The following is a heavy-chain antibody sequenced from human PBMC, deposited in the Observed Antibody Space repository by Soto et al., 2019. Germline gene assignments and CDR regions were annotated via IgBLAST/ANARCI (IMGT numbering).Heavy chain of an antibody. D-gene: IGHD6-19*01. Sequence: QDQLVQSGAEVKKPGASVTVSCKASGYSFTNYGVTWVRQAPGQGLEWMGWISAFNGNTHYAQNLQGRVTMTTDASKSTAYMELRSLRSDDTAVYYCARDRGVAPPVAGNTHYYYYMDVWGKGPTVTVSS. CDR2: ISAFNGNT. CDR3: ARDRGVAPPVAGNTHYYYYMDV. J-gene: IGHJ6*03. V-gene: IGHV1-18*01. CDR1: GYSFTNYG.